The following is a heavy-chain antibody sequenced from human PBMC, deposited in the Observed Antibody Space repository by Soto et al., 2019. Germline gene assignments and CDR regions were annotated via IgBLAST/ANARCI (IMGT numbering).Heavy chain of an antibody. V-gene: IGHV1-46*01. CDR2: INPNGGRT. D-gene: IGHD2-21*01. CDR1: GYTFIHYY. J-gene: IGHJ4*02. CDR3: ARSLLQGDF. Sequence: QVQLVQSGAEVKKPGASVKISCKASGYTFIHYYIHWVRQAPGQGLEWMAIINPNGGRTNYAQKFQGRVTVTSDTSTTTVSMELNSLESDDTAVYFCARSLLQGDFWGQGTLVNVSS.